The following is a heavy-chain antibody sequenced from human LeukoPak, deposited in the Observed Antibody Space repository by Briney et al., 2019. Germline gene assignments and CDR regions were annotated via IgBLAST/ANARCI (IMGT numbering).Heavy chain of an antibody. J-gene: IGHJ3*01. CDR2: IRSDASNK. CDR1: GFILSSYA. Sequence: PGGSLRLSCGASGFILSSYAMHWVRQAPGKGLEWVTFIRSDASNKYSADSVQGRFTISRDNSKNTLYLQMYSLRTEDTAVYYCAKGWGDDAFDVWGQGTMVTVSP. D-gene: IGHD1-26*01. CDR3: AKGWGDDAFDV. V-gene: IGHV3-30*02.